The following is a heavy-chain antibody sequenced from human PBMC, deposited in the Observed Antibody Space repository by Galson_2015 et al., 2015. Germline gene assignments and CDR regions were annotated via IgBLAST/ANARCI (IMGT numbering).Heavy chain of an antibody. V-gene: IGHV5-10-1*01. CDR1: GYDFTSDW. J-gene: IGHJ5*02. D-gene: IGHD6-13*01. Sequence: SGAEVKKPGESLRISCKGSGYDFTSDWISWVRQMPGKGLEWMGRIDPSDSYTNDPTDSYTNYSPSFQGHVTISADKSIRTAYLQWSSLKASDTAMYYCALTGRTAAANNWFDPWGQGTLVTVSS. CDR2: IDPSDSYTNDPTDSYT. CDR3: ALTGRTAAANNWFDP.